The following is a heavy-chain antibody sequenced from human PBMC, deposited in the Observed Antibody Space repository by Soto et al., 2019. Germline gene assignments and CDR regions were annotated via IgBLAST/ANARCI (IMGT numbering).Heavy chain of an antibody. CDR3: ARGDYYDSSGHFSDAFDI. J-gene: IGHJ3*02. CDR2: IKPDGSEK. V-gene: IGHV3-7*04. D-gene: IGHD3-22*01. Sequence: HPGGSLRLSCAASGFTFSSHWMSWVRQAPGKGLEWVANIKPDGSEKWYVDSVKGRFTISRDNAKNSLYLQMNSLRAEDTAVYYCARGDYYDSSGHFSDAFDIWGQGTMVT. CDR1: GFTFSSHW.